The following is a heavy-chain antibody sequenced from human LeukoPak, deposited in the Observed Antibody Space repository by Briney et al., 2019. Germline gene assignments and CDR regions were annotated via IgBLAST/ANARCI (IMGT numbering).Heavy chain of an antibody. V-gene: IGHV1-69*13. J-gene: IGHJ4*02. D-gene: IGHD6-13*01. CDR2: IIPIFGTA. Sequence: SVKVSCKASGGTFSSYAISWVRQAPGQGLEWMGGIIPIFGTANYAQKFQGRVTITADESTSTAYMELSSLRSEDTAVYYCARDLNIRDSSSWSDYWGQGTLVTVSS. CDR3: ARDLNIRDSSSWSDY. CDR1: GGTFSSYA.